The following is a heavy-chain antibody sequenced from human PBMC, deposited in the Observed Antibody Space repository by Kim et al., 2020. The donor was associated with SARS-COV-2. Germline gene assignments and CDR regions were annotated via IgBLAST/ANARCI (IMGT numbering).Heavy chain of an antibody. Sequence: KYYADSGKGRFTISRDNCKNTLYLQMNSLRAEDTAVYYCAREGSGSYPDYWGQGTLVTVSS. J-gene: IGHJ4*02. D-gene: IGHD3-10*01. V-gene: IGHV3-33*01. CDR3: AREGSGSYPDY. CDR2: K.